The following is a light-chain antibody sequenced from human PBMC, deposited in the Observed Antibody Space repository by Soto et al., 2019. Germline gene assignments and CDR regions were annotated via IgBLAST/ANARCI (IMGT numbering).Light chain of an antibody. CDR2: EGS. CDR1: SSDVGSYKL. CDR3: CSYAGSSTVV. V-gene: IGLV2-23*01. Sequence: QSALTQPASVSGSPGQSITISCTGTSSDVGSYKLVSWYQQHPGKAPKLMIYEGSKRPSGVSNRFSGSKSGKTASLTISGLQAEDEADYYCCSYAGSSTVVFGGGTQLTVL. J-gene: IGLJ2*01.